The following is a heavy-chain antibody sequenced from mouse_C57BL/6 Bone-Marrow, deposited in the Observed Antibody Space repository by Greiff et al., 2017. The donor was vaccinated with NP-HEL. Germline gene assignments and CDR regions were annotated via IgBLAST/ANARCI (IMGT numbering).Heavy chain of an antibody. J-gene: IGHJ2*01. CDR1: GFTFSDYY. CDR2: INYDGSST. CDR3: ARDREDYFDY. Sequence: EVQLVESEGGLVQPGSSMKLSCTASGFTFSDYYMAWVCQVPEKGLEWVANINYDGSSTYYLDSLKSRFIISRDNAKNILYLQMSSLKSEDTATYYCARDREDYFDYWGQGTTLTVSS. V-gene: IGHV5-16*01.